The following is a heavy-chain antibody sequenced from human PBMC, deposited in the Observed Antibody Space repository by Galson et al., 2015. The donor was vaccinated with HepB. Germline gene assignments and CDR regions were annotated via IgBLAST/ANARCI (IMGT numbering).Heavy chain of an antibody. CDR1: GFTFSSYG. J-gene: IGHJ3*02. CDR2: ISYDGSNK. CDR3: AKTTGGVPAATDAFDI. Sequence: SLRLSCAASGFTFSSYGMHWVRQAPGKGLEWVAVISYDGSNKYYADSVKGRFTISRDNSKNTLYLQMNSLRAEDTAVYYCAKTTGGVPAATDAFDIWGQGTMVTVSS. V-gene: IGHV3-30*18. D-gene: IGHD2-2*01.